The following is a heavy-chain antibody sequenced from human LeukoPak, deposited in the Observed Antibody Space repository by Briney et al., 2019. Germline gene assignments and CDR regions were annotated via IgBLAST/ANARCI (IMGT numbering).Heavy chain of an antibody. CDR1: GFGFSGYG. Sequence: GGSLRLSCEASGFGFSGYGMHWVRQAPGKGLEWVAFIRYDGSNKYYVDSVTGRFTISRDNFKNTLYLQMNSLRAEDTAAYYCEGVAEAAIYWGQGTLVTVSS. V-gene: IGHV3-30*02. J-gene: IGHJ4*02. CDR3: EGVAEAAIY. D-gene: IGHD6-13*01. CDR2: IRYDGSNK.